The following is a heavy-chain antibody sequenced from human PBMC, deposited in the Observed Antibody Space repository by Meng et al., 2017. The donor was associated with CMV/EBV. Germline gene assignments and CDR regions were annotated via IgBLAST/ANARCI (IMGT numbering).Heavy chain of an antibody. D-gene: IGHD6-19*01. V-gene: IGHV4-34*01. CDR3: ASAPGRAVAGTGY. Sequence: QVDLAEGGARLSAPSENLSPTGSGDGGTINGYNWGWHAHPPGKGLVWVGEINLSGRTNYNPSLKSRATISVDTSKTEFSLKLSPVSAADTAVYYCASAPGRAVAGTGYWGQGTLVTVSS. CDR1: GGTINGYN. J-gene: IGHJ4*02. CDR2: INLSGRT.